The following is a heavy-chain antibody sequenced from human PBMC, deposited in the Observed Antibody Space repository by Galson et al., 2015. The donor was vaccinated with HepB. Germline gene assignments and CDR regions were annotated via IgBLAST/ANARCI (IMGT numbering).Heavy chain of an antibody. D-gene: IGHD3-3*01. CDR2: ISNDGGYT. Sequence: SLILSCAASGFTFSRYAMHWVRQAPGKGLECVSGISNDGGYTYYTDSVKGRFTISRDNSKNTLYLQMTSLRSEDTAVFYCVGDYYFDYWGPGTLVTVSS. CDR3: VGDYYFDY. J-gene: IGHJ4*02. CDR1: GFTFSRYA. V-gene: IGHV3-64D*06.